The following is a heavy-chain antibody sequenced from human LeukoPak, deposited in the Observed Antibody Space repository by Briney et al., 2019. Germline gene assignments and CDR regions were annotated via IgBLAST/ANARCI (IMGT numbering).Heavy chain of an antibody. V-gene: IGHV3-11*05. J-gene: IGHJ4*02. D-gene: IGHD6-13*01. CDR1: GFTFSDYY. Sequence: GGSLRLSCAASGFTFSDYYMSWIRQAPGKGLEWVSYISSSSSYTNYADSVKGRFTISRDNAKNSLYLQMNSLRVEDTAMYYCARDIPASSTPVYRGQGTLVTVSS. CDR3: ARDIPASSTPVY. CDR2: ISSSSSYT.